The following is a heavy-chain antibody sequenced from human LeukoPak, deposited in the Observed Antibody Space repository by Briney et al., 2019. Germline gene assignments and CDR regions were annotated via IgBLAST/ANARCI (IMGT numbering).Heavy chain of an antibody. J-gene: IGHJ4*02. Sequence: GGSLRLSCVASGFSFSSYEMNWVRQAPGKGLEWLSYISGSGTTIDYADSVKGRFTISRDNAKNSVYLQVNSLRAEDTAVYYCARFDVLTGPYSFDYWGQGSLVTVSS. V-gene: IGHV3-48*03. D-gene: IGHD3-9*01. CDR1: GFSFSSYE. CDR2: ISGSGTTI. CDR3: ARFDVLTGPYSFDY.